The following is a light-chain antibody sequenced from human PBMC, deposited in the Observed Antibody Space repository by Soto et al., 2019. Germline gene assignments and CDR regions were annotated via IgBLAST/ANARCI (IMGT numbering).Light chain of an antibody. Sequence: QSALTQPRSVSGSPGQSVTISCTGTSSDVGDYNYVSWYQQHPGKAPKLLIYAANMRPSGVPDRFSGSKSGNTASLTISGLQAEDEADYSCCSYAGSYTWVFGGGTKVTV. CDR3: CSYAGSYTWV. CDR1: SSDVGDYNY. V-gene: IGLV2-11*01. J-gene: IGLJ3*02. CDR2: AAN.